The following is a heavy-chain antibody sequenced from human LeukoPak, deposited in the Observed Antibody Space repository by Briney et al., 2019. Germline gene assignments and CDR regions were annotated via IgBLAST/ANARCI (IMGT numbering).Heavy chain of an antibody. D-gene: IGHD3-10*01. Sequence: SETLSLTCAVSGVSISSNLWWTWVRQPPGKGLEWIAEIHHSGSINYNPSLKSRVTISVDKAKNQFSLNLNSVTAADTAVYYCARGGDRSFDYWGQGTLVTVSS. J-gene: IGHJ4*02. CDR2: IHHSGSI. CDR3: ARGGDRSFDY. CDR1: GVSISSNLW. V-gene: IGHV4-4*02.